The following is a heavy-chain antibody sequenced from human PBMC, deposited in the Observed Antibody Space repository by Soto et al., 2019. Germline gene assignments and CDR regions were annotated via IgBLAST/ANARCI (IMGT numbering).Heavy chain of an antibody. D-gene: IGHD3-10*01. CDR2: INHSGST. V-gene: IGHV4-34*01. CDR3: ARTSDPGDAFDI. Sequence: QVQLQQWGAGLLKPSETLSLTCAVYGGSFSGYYWSWIRQPPGKGLEWIGEINHSGSTNYNPSLKSRVTISVDTSKNQFSLKLSSVTAADTAVYYCARTSDPGDAFDIWGQGTMVTDSS. J-gene: IGHJ3*02. CDR1: GGSFSGYY.